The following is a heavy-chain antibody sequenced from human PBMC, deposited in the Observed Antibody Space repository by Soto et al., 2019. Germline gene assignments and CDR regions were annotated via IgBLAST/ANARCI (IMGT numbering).Heavy chain of an antibody. D-gene: IGHD3-10*01. CDR3: ARERDYYGSGSYYEFDP. V-gene: IGHV3-21*01. Sequence: GGSLRLSCAASGFTFSSYSMNWVRQAPGKGLEWVSSISSSSSYIYYADSVKGRFTISRDDAKNSLYLQMNSLRAEDTAVYYCARERDYYGSGSYYEFDPWGQGTLVTVSS. CDR2: ISSSSSYI. J-gene: IGHJ5*02. CDR1: GFTFSSYS.